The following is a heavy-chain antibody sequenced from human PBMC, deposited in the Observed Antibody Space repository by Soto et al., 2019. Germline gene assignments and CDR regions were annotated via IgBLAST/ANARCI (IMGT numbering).Heavy chain of an antibody. Sequence: QVQLVESGGVVVQPGRSLRLSCAASGFTFSSHSIQWVRQAPGKGLEWVTGSSYDGSIKYYADSVKGRFTISRDNSKNTAYLQMNSLRAEDTAVFYCAREWSTSGDLDYWGQGTLVIVSS. CDR2: SSYDGSIK. V-gene: IGHV3-30*04. D-gene: IGHD3-10*01. J-gene: IGHJ4*02. CDR1: GFTFSSHS. CDR3: AREWSTSGDLDY.